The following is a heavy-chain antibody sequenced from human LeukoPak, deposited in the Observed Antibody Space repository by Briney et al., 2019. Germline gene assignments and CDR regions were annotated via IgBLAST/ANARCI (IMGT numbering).Heavy chain of an antibody. CDR1: GGTFSNYA. CDR3: ARDGRQQLANWFDP. Sequence: SVKVSCKASGGTFSNYAISWVRQAPGQGLEWMGGIIPIFGTAKYAQKFQGRVTITADESTSTAYMELSSLRSEDTAVYYCARDGRQQLANWFDPWGQGTLVTVSS. D-gene: IGHD6-13*01. CDR2: IIPIFGTA. V-gene: IGHV1-69*13. J-gene: IGHJ5*02.